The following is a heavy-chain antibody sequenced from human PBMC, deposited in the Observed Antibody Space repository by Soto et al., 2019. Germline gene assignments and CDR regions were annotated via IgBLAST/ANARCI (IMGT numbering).Heavy chain of an antibody. Sequence: ASVKVSCKASGYTFTSYAMHWVRQAPGQRLEWMGWINAGNGNTKYSQKFQGRVTITRDTSASTAYMELSSLRSEDTAVYYCARVGWFGEFNDAFDIWGKGTMVTVS. J-gene: IGHJ3*02. CDR1: GYTFTSYA. D-gene: IGHD3-10*01. CDR2: INAGNGNT. CDR3: ARVGWFGEFNDAFDI. V-gene: IGHV1-3*01.